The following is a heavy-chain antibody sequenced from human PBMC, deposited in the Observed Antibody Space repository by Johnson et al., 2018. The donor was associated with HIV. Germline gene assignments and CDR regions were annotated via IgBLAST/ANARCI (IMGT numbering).Heavy chain of an antibody. V-gene: IGHV3-11*04. D-gene: IGHD2-8*02. CDR3: ARSPICTGGVCWRSAFDI. CDR1: GFTFSDYY. J-gene: IGHJ3*02. Sequence: QVQLVESGGGLVKPGGSLRLSCAASGFTFSDYYMSWIRQAPGKGLEWVSHISSSGATTYYADSVRGRFTISRDNAKNSLYLQMNSLGAEDTAVYYCARSPICTGGVCWRSAFDIWGQGTMVTVSS. CDR2: ISSSGATT.